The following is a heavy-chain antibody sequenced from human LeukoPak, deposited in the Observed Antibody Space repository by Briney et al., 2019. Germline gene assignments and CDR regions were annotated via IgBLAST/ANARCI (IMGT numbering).Heavy chain of an antibody. CDR1: GGSISSSSYY. V-gene: IGHV4-39*01. CDR2: IYYSGST. Sequence: SETLSLTCTVSGGSISSSSYYWGWIRQPPGKGLEWIGSIYYSGSTYYNPSLKSRVTISVDTSKNQFSLKLSSVTAADTAVYYCARTGEGDYDSSGYYVISHRGAFDIWGQGTMVTVSS. J-gene: IGHJ3*02. CDR3: ARTGEGDYDSSGYYVISHRGAFDI. D-gene: IGHD3-22*01.